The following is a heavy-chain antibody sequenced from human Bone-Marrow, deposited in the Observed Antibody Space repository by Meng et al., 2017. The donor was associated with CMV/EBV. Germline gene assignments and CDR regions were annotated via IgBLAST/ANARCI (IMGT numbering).Heavy chain of an antibody. J-gene: IGHJ6*02. D-gene: IGHD3-3*01. CDR2: ISWNSGSI. V-gene: IGHV3-9*01. CDR3: AKDLITFFGVVIMGGGMDV. CDR1: GFTFDDYA. Sequence: HTCAASGFTFDDYAMHWVRQATGKGLEWVSGISWNSGSIGYADSVKGRFTISRDNAKNSLYLQMNSLRAEDTALYYCAKDLITFFGVVIMGGGMDVWGQGTTVTVSS.